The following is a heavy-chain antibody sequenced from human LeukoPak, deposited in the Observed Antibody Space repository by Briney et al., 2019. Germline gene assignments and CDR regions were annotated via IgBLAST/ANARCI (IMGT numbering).Heavy chain of an antibody. D-gene: IGHD6-19*01. CDR2: INHSGST. CDR3: AGAAVAGYYYYYYGMDV. V-gene: IGHV4-34*01. CDR1: GGSFSGYY. Sequence: SETLSLTCAVYGGSFSGYYWSWIRQPPGKGLEWIGEINHSGSTNYNPSLKSRVTISVDTSKNQFSLKLSSVTAADTAVYYCAGAAVAGYYYYYYGMDVWGQGTTVTVSS. J-gene: IGHJ6*02.